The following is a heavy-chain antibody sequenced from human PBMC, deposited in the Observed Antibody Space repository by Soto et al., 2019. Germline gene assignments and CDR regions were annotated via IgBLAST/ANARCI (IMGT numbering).Heavy chain of an antibody. D-gene: IGHD3-3*02. Sequence: QIQLVQSGSEVKTPGASVKVSCKVSGYTFTSYGISWVRQAPGQGLEWVAWISPYRGTRNYTESRPGRVTLTTDTSASKADMELKSLTSDDTAVYFCARIRRRTDTPEARLDFWGQRSLVTVSS. CDR1: GYTFTSYG. J-gene: IGHJ4*02. CDR2: ISPYRGTR. CDR3: ARIRRRTDTPEARLDF. V-gene: IGHV1-18*01.